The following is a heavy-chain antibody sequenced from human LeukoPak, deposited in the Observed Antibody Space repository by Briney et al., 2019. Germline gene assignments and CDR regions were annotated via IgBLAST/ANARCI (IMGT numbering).Heavy chain of an antibody. J-gene: IGHJ4*02. CDR3: AKDWTTVVTPKGYYFDS. Sequence: GGSLRLSCEASGFTFHTYAMSWVRQAPGKGLEWVAAVSTTGASTYYADSVKGRFTISRDNSKNTLSLQMDSLRVEDTALYYCAKDWTTVVTPKGYYFDSWGEGTLVTVSS. CDR2: VSTTGAST. D-gene: IGHD4-23*01. CDR1: GFTFHTYA. V-gene: IGHV3-23*01.